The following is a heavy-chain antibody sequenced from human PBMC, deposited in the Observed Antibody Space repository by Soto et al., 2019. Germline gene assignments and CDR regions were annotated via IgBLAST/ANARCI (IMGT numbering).Heavy chain of an antibody. J-gene: IGHJ4*02. Sequence: EVQVVESGGGLVQPGGSLRLSCAVSGFTVNNIFMTWVRQAPGKGLEWVSVISSDGSTYYADSVKGRFTISRDNSKNTLFLEMRSLSAGDTAVYYFARYIFGGSYDFWHGGQGTLVTVSS. V-gene: IGHV3-66*01. CDR2: ISSDGST. CDR1: GFTVNNIF. CDR3: ARYIFGGSYDFWH. D-gene: IGHD3-3*01.